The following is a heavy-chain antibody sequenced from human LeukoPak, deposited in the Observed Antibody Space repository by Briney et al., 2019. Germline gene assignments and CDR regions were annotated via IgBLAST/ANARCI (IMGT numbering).Heavy chain of an antibody. J-gene: IGHJ4*02. CDR2: ISAGGGST. CDR1: GFTFSSYA. D-gene: IGHD3-9*01. Sequence: GGSLRLSCAASGFTFSSYAMSWVRQAPEKGLEWVAGISAGGGSTYYADSVKGRFTISRDNSKNMLYLQLNSLRAEDTAVYYCAKGDPPTYYDILTGQDYWGQGTLVTVSS. V-gene: IGHV3-23*01. CDR3: AKGDPPTYYDILTGQDY.